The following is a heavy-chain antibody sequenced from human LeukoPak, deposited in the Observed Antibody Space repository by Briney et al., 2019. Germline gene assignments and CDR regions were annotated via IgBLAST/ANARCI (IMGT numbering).Heavy chain of an antibody. CDR2: ISYDGSNK. Sequence: PGGSVRLSCEASGFTFSSYAMHWVRQAPGKGLEWVAVISYDGSNKYYADSVKGRFTISRDNSKNTLYLQMNSLRAEDTVVYYCARDEGYYFDYWGQGDLVTVSS. CDR1: GFTFSSYA. CDR3: ARDEGYYFDY. J-gene: IGHJ4*02. V-gene: IGHV3-30-3*01.